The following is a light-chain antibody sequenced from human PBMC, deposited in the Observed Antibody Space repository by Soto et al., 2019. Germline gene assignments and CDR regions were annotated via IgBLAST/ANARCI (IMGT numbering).Light chain of an antibody. CDR1: QSISSW. Sequence: DLQMTQSPSTLSSLVGDRVTITCRASQSISSWLAWYQQKPGKAPKLLIYEESSLESGVPSRFSGSGSGTEFTLTISSLQSDDFATYYCQKYNSYSRTFGQGTKVDIK. J-gene: IGKJ1*01. CDR3: QKYNSYSRT. V-gene: IGKV1-5*03. CDR2: EES.